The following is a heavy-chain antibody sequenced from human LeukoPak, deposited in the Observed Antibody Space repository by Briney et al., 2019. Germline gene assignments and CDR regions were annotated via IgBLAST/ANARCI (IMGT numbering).Heavy chain of an antibody. CDR1: GGSISSYY. D-gene: IGHD2-2*01. Sequence: SETLSLTCTVSGGSISSYYWSWIRQPAGKGLEWIGRIYTSGSTNYSPSLKSRVTMSVDTSKNQFSLKLSSVTAADTAVYYCAREQIVVVPAALLGHYNWFDPWGQGTLVTVSS. CDR2: IYTSGST. J-gene: IGHJ5*02. V-gene: IGHV4-4*07. CDR3: AREQIVVVPAALLGHYNWFDP.